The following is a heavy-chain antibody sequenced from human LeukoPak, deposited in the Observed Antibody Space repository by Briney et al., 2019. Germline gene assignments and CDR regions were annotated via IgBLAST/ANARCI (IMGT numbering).Heavy chain of an antibody. V-gene: IGHV1-2*02. D-gene: IGHD6-13*01. CDR2: INPNSGGT. CDR1: GYTFTGYY. J-gene: IGHJ6*03. Sequence: ASVKVSCKASGYTFTGYYMHWVRQAPGQGLEWMGWINPNSGGTNYAQKFQGRVTMTRDTSISTAYMELSRLRSDDTAVYYCARGYSSSFLYYYYYYMDVWGKGTTVTISS. CDR3: ARGYSSSFLYYYYYYMDV.